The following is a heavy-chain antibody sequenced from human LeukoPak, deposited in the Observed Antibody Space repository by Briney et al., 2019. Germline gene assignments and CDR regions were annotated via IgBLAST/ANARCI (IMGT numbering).Heavy chain of an antibody. CDR1: GFTFSNYA. V-gene: IGHV3-30-3*01. Sequence: PGGSLRLSCAASGFTFSNYAMHWVRQAPGKGLEWVAVISYDGSNKYYADSVKGRFTISRDNSKNTIYLQMDSLRAEDTAIYYCARDYWWNYDYWGQGTLVTVSS. D-gene: IGHD1-7*01. CDR2: ISYDGSNK. J-gene: IGHJ4*02. CDR3: ARDYWWNYDY.